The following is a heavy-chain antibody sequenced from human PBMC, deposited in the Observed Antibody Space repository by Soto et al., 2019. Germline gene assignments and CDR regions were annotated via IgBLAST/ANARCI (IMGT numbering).Heavy chain of an antibody. CDR1: GGTFSSYA. Sequence: ASVKVPCKACGGTFSSYAISWVRQAPGQGLEWMGGIIPIFGTANYAQKFQGRVTITADESTSTAYMELSSLRSEDTAVYYCARDPLRDGYNPKFVDYWGQGTLVTVSS. V-gene: IGHV1-69*13. D-gene: IGHD5-12*01. J-gene: IGHJ4*02. CDR3: ARDPLRDGYNPKFVDY. CDR2: IIPIFGTA.